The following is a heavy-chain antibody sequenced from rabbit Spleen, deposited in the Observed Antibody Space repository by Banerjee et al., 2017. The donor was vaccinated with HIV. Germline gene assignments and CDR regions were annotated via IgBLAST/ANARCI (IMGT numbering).Heavy chain of an antibody. CDR2: INTVTGKS. V-gene: IGHV1S40*01. J-gene: IGHJ4*01. Sequence: QSLEESGGDLVKPGASLTLTCTASGFSFSSGYYMCWVRQAPGKGLEWIACINTVTGKSVYASWAKGRFIMSRTSSTTVTLQMTSLTAADTATYFCARDLVAVIGWNFNLWGQGTLVTVS. D-gene: IGHD1-1*01. CDR1: GFSFSSGYY. CDR3: ARDLVAVIGWNFNL.